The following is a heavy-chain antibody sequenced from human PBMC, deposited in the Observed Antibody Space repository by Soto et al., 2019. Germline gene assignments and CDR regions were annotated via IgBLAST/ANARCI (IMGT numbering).Heavy chain of an antibody. V-gene: IGHV3-49*04. CDR3: TRTKKGYSGYGTSYYYGMDV. Sequence: TGGSLRLSCTASGLTFGDYAMSWVRQAPGKGLEWVGFIRSKAYGGTTEYAASVKGRFTISRDDSKSIAYLQMNSLKTEDTAVYYCTRTKKGYSGYGTSYYYGMDVWGQGTTVTVSS. D-gene: IGHD5-12*01. J-gene: IGHJ6*02. CDR2: IRSKAYGGTT. CDR1: GLTFGDYA.